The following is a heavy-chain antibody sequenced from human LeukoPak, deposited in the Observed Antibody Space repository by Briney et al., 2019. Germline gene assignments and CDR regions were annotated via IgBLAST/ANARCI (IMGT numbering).Heavy chain of an antibody. D-gene: IGHD1-26*01. CDR2: FDPEEGEK. CDR3: ATEGRGTYYLDY. V-gene: IGHV1-24*01. J-gene: IGHJ4*02. CDR1: GYSLTELS. Sequence: ASVKVSFKVFGYSLTELSMHWVRQAPGKGLEWMGGFDPEEGEKIYAQKFQGRVTMTEDTSTDTAYMELRSLRSEDTAVYYCATEGRGTYYLDYWGQGTLVTVPS.